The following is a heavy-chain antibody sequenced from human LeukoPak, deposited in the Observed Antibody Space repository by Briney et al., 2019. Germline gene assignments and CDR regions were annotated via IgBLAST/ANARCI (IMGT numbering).Heavy chain of an antibody. Sequence: SQTLSLTCAVSGGSISSGGYSWSWIRQPPGKGLEWIGYVYHSGSTYYNPSLKSRVTISVDRSKNQFSLKLSSVTAADTAVYYCARAVPTNWFDPWGQGTLVTVSS. J-gene: IGHJ5*02. CDR1: GGSISSGGYS. V-gene: IGHV4-30-2*01. CDR3: ARAVPTNWFDP. CDR2: VYHSGST. D-gene: IGHD2-2*01.